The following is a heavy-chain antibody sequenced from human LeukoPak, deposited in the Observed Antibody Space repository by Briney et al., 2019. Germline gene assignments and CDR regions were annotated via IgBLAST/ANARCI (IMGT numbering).Heavy chain of an antibody. D-gene: IGHD3-22*01. CDR1: GGSISSSSCY. Sequence: SETLSLTCTVSGGSISSSSCYWGWIRQPPGKGLEWIGSIYYSGSTYYNPSLKSRVTISVDTSKNQFSLKLSSVTAADTAVYYCASGKYYDSSGYYAGMDVWGQGTTVTVSS. CDR3: ASGKYYDSSGYYAGMDV. V-gene: IGHV4-39*01. CDR2: IYYSGST. J-gene: IGHJ6*02.